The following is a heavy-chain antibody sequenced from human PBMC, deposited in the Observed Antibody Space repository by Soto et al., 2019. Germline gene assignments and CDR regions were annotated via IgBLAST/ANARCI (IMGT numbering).Heavy chain of an antibody. J-gene: IGHJ6*02. CDR2: VTFDGSRT. CDR3: AKAGWGGDYYYGLDV. Sequence: VGSLRLSCAASGFNFNNYAMHWVRQAPGKGLEWVAVVTFDGSRTYYADSVKGRFTISRDSSNNTVSLQMNSLTNEDTAVYYCAKAGWGGDYYYGLDVWGQGTTVTVSS. D-gene: IGHD2-21*01. V-gene: IGHV3-30*18. CDR1: GFNFNNYA.